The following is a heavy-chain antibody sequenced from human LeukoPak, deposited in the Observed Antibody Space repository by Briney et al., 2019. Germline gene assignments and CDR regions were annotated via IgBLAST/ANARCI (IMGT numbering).Heavy chain of an antibody. V-gene: IGHV3-53*01. Sequence: GGSLRLSCTVSGFTVSSNSMSWVRQAPGKGLEWVPFIYSDNTHYSDSVKGRFTISRDNAKNSLYLQMNSLRAEDTAVYYCAKDEVVRGLVIRFDYWGQGTLVTVSS. CDR1: GFTVSSNS. D-gene: IGHD3-10*01. J-gene: IGHJ4*02. CDR3: AKDEVVRGLVIRFDY. CDR2: IYSDNT.